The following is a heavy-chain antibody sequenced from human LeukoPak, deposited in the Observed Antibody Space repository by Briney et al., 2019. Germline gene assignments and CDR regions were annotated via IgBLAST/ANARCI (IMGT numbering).Heavy chain of an antibody. CDR1: GGSISSYY. J-gene: IGHJ6*02. CDR3: ARDPRAAGPYYYYYYGMDV. Sequence: PSETLSLTCTVSGGSISSYYWSWIRQPPGKGLEWIGYIYYSGSTNYNPSLKSRVTISVDTSKNQFSLKLSSVTAADTAVYYCARDPRAAGPYYYYYYGMDVWGQGTTVTVSS. V-gene: IGHV4-59*01. CDR2: IYYSGST. D-gene: IGHD6-13*01.